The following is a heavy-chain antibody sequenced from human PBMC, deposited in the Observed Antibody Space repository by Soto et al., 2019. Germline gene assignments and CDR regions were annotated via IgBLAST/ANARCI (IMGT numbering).Heavy chain of an antibody. CDR2: INARDEAI. CDR3: TRRGYCSGGSCPLGLEY. Sequence: QVQLVQSGAEVTKPGASVKVSCKASGDTFTTYFVHWVRQAPGQGLDWMGVINARDEAISYAQRFQGRVTMTRDTSTSTVYMELSSLRSEDTGMYYCTRRGYCSGGSCPLGLEYWGQGTLVTVSS. D-gene: IGHD2-15*01. J-gene: IGHJ4*02. V-gene: IGHV1-46*03. CDR1: GDTFTTYF.